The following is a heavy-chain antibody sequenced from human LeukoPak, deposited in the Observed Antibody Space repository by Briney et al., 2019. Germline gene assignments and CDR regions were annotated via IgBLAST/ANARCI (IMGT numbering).Heavy chain of an antibody. Sequence: ASETVSCKVSGYTLTELSMHWVRQAPGKGLEWMGGFDPEDGETIYAQKFQGRVTMTEDTSTDTAYMELSSLRSEDTAVYYCATGVLELQRLPRNDYWGQGTLVTVSS. J-gene: IGHJ4*02. CDR3: ATGVLELQRLPRNDY. V-gene: IGHV1-24*01. CDR1: GYTLTELS. CDR2: FDPEDGET. D-gene: IGHD1-7*01.